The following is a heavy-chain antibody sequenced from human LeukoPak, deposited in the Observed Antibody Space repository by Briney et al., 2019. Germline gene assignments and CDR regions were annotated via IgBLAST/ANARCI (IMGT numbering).Heavy chain of an antibody. J-gene: IGHJ4*02. CDR1: GFSFCDFG. D-gene: IGHD3-3*01. CDR3: ARQYYDFWSGFYTADYYFDY. V-gene: IGHV3-21*01. Sequence: GGSLRLSCAASGFSFCDFGMNWVRQAPGKGLEWVSSISAHSRYIYYADSVKGRFTISRDNAQTSLYLEMNSLRGEDSAVYYCARQYYDFWSGFYTADYYFDYWGRGTLVTVSS. CDR2: ISAHSRYI.